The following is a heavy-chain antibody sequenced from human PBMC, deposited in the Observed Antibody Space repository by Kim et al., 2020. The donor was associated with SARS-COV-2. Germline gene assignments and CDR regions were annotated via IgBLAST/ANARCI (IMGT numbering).Heavy chain of an antibody. D-gene: IGHD3-10*01. CDR1: GGSISSSSYY. J-gene: IGHJ5*02. CDR2: IYYSGST. Sequence: SETLSLTCTVSGGSISSSSYYWGWIRQPPGKGLEWIGSIYYSGSTYYNPSLKSRVTISVDTSKNQFSLKLSSVTAADTAVYYCARHEYVAGSGSWGWFDPWGQGTLVTVSS. CDR3: ARHEYVAGSGSWGWFDP. V-gene: IGHV4-39*01.